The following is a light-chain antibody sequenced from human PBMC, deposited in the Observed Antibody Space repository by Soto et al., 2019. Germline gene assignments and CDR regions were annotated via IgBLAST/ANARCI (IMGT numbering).Light chain of an antibody. V-gene: IGLV2-14*03. CDR2: DVT. J-gene: IGLJ3*02. CDR3: SSYTIRNSWV. Sequence: QSALTQPASVSGSPGQSVTISCSGTSSDVGGYNRVSWYQQYPGTAPKLMNSDVTNRPSGVPYRFSASKSGNTASLTISGLQPEDEADYYCSSYTIRNSWVFGGGTKLTVL. CDR1: SSDVGGYNR.